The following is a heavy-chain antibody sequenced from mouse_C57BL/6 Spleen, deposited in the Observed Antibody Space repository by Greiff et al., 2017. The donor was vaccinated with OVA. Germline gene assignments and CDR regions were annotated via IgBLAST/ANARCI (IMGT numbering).Heavy chain of an antibody. Sequence: EVKLVESGPGMVKPSQSLSLTCTVTGYSITSGYDWHWIRHFPGNKLEWMGYISYSGSTNYNPSLKSRISITHDTSKNHFFLKLNSVTTEDTATYYCARGAVRNFDYWGQGTTLTVSS. CDR3: ARGAVRNFDY. J-gene: IGHJ2*01. D-gene: IGHD1-1*01. CDR2: ISYSGST. V-gene: IGHV3-1*01. CDR1: GYSITSGYD.